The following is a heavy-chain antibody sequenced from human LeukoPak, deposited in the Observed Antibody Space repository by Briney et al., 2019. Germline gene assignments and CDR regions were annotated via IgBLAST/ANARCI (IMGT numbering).Heavy chain of an antibody. CDR3: ASPRRVVVPGYYYYGMDV. D-gene: IGHD2-2*01. V-gene: IGHV1-69*04. CDR2: IIPILGIA. CDR1: GGTFSSYA. J-gene: IGHJ6*02. Sequence: ASVKVSCKASGGTFSSYAISWVRQAPGQGLEWMGRIIPILGIANYAQKFQGRVTITADKSTSTACMELSSLRSEDTAVYYCASPRRVVVPGYYYYGMDVWGQGTTVTVSS.